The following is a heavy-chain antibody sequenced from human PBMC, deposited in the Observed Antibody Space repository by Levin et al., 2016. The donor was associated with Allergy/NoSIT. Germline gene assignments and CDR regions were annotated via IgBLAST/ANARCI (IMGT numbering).Heavy chain of an antibody. J-gene: IGHJ4*02. CDR1: GFTFSDYY. V-gene: IGHV3-11*01. CDR3: ARELGTNGLDY. CDR2: ISSSGSTI. Sequence: GESLKISCAASGFTFSDYYMSWIRQAPGKGLEWVSYISSSGSTIYYADSVKGRFTISRDNAKNSLYLQMNSLRAEDTAVYYCARELGTNGLDYWGQGALVTVSS. D-gene: IGHD2-8*01.